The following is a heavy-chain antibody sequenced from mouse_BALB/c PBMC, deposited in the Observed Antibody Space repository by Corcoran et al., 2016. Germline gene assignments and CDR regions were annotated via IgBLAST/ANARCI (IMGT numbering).Heavy chain of an antibody. Sequence: EVQLQQSGPELVKPGASVKISCKASGYSFTGYYMHWVKQSHVKSLEWIGRINPYNGATSYNQNFKDKASLTVDKSSSTAYMELHSLTSEDSAVYYCARGGRTYPYFDVGGAGTTVTFSS. CDR2: INPYNGAT. CDR3: ARGGRTYPYFDV. V-gene: IGHV1-26*01. J-gene: IGHJ1*01. CDR1: GYSFTGYY.